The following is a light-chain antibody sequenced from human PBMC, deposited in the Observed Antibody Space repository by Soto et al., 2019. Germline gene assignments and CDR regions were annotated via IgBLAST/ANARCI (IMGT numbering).Light chain of an antibody. CDR1: QSISSY. Sequence: GDRVTITCRASQSISSYLNWYKQTPGKAPKLLSYAASSLQSGVPSRFSGSGSGTDFTLTISSLKPEDFETYYCQQSYSTPRTFGQGTKVDIK. V-gene: IGKV1-39*01. J-gene: IGKJ1*01. CDR3: QQSYSTPRT. CDR2: AAS.